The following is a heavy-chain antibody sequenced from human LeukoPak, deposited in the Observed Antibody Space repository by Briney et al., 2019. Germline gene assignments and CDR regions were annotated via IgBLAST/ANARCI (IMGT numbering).Heavy chain of an antibody. Sequence: GGSLRLSCEASGFTVSSNGMSWVRRAPGKGLEWVSVIYSGGSTDYADSVKGRFTISRDNSKNTLYLQMNSLRAEDTAVYYCAKGGIMQSSSPGLQYFDLWGRGTLVSVSS. V-gene: IGHV3-53*01. D-gene: IGHD6-6*01. CDR1: GFTVSSNG. J-gene: IGHJ2*01. CDR2: IYSGGST. CDR3: AKGGIMQSSSPGLQYFDL.